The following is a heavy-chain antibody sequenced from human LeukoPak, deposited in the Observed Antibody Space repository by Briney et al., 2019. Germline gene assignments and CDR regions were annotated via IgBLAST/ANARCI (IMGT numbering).Heavy chain of an antibody. D-gene: IGHD1-26*01. CDR1: GDSISSGSYY. J-gene: IGHJ6*03. CDR3: ARGQWELLDYYYYMDV. CDR2: IYTSGST. V-gene: IGHV4-61*02. Sequence: SETLSLTCSVSGDSISSGSYYWSWIRQPAGKGLEWIGRIYTSGSTNYNPSLKSRVTISVDTSKNQFSLKLSSVTAADTAVYYCARGQWELLDYYYYMDVWGKGTTVTVSS.